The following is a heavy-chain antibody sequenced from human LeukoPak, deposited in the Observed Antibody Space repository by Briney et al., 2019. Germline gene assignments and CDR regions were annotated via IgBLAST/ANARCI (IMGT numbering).Heavy chain of an antibody. J-gene: IGHJ5*02. CDR3: ARHNYYNFWNALNWFDP. Sequence: PSENLSLTCSVSGGSISSNSYYWGWIRQPPGKGLEWIGSIYYSGSTYYNPSLKSRVIMSVDTSKNQFSLKLSSVTAADTALYYCARHNYYNFWNALNWFDPWGQGTPVTVSS. V-gene: IGHV4-39*01. CDR1: GGSISSNSYY. D-gene: IGHD3-3*01. CDR2: IYYSGST.